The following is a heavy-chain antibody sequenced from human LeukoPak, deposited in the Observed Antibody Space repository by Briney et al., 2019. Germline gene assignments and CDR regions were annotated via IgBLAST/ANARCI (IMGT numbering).Heavy chain of an antibody. CDR2: MKGDGSHI. V-gene: IGHV3-7*01. D-gene: IGHD2-8*02. Sequence: GGSLRLSCAASGFTFGNFWMSWVRQAPGRGLQWVASMKGDGSHIYYVDSVKGRFTISRDNARNSLFLQMNSLRAEDTAVYYCARLFGGVTTFDYWGQGALVTVSS. J-gene: IGHJ4*02. CDR1: GFTFGNFW. CDR3: ARLFGGVTTFDY.